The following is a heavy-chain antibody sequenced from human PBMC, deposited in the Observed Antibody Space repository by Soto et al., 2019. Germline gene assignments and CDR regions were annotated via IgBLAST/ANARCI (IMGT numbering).Heavy chain of an antibody. V-gene: IGHV3-23*01. D-gene: IGHD1-26*01. CDR2: ITPSGGDT. J-gene: IGHJ4*02. CDR3: AKSGSHSYFDY. CDR1: GFTFSSYA. Sequence: AGGSLRLSCAASGFTFSSYAMNWVRQAPGKGLEWVSAITPSGGDTYYADSVKGRFTISRDNSRNTLYLQMNSLRAEDTAEYYCAKSGSHSYFDYWGQGTLVTVSS.